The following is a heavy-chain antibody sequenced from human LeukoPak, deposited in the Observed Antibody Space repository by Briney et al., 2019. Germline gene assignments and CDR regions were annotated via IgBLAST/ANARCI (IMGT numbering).Heavy chain of an antibody. CDR2: ISYDGSNK. D-gene: IGHD3-10*01. J-gene: IGHJ6*02. Sequence: PGRSLRLSCAASGFTFSSYAMHWVRQAPGKGLEWVAVISYDGSNKYYADSVKGRFTISRDNSKNTLYLQMNSLRAEDTAVYYCAKGNRGSGSLRPHYYYGMDVWGQGTTVTVSS. CDR1: GFTFSSYA. V-gene: IGHV3-30-3*01. CDR3: AKGNRGSGSLRPHYYYGMDV.